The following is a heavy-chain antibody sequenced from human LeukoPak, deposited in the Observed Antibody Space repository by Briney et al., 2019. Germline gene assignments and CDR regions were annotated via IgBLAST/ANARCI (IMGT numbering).Heavy chain of an antibody. CDR3: ARSRGAMVRGVIIAYYFDY. Sequence: ASVKVSCKASGYTFTGYYMHWVRQAPGQGLEWMGWINPNSGGTNYAQKFQGWVTMTRDTSISTAYMELSRLRSDDTAVYYCARSRGAMVRGVIIAYYFDYWGQGTLVTVSS. CDR1: GYTFTGYY. J-gene: IGHJ4*02. D-gene: IGHD3-10*01. CDR2: INPNSGGT. V-gene: IGHV1-2*04.